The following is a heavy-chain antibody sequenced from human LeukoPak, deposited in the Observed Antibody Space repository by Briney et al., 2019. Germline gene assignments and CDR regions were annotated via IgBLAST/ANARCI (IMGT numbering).Heavy chain of an antibody. J-gene: IGHJ4*02. D-gene: IGHD6-19*01. Sequence: GGSLGLSCAASGFTFSSYAMHWVRQAPGKGLEWVAVISYDGSNKYYADSVKGRFTISRDNSKNTLYLQMNSLRAEDTAVYYCARDFTAVAGTGDYWGQGTLVTVSS. V-gene: IGHV3-30-3*01. CDR3: ARDFTAVAGTGDY. CDR1: GFTFSSYA. CDR2: ISYDGSNK.